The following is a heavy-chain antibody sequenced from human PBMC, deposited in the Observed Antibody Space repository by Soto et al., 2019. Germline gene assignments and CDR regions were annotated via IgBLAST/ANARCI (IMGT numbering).Heavy chain of an antibody. J-gene: IGHJ4*02. V-gene: IGHV4-4*02. Sequence: PSETLSLTCTVSGASITGSDWWSWVRQTPEKGLEWIGEIYHSGTTNYHPSLKSRVTKSQDKSKNQFSLNLTSVTAADTAVYSCVRMSVVGYFDYWGRGSLVTVSS. CDR1: GASITGSDW. CDR3: VRMSVVGYFDY. D-gene: IGHD3-22*01. CDR2: IYHSGTT.